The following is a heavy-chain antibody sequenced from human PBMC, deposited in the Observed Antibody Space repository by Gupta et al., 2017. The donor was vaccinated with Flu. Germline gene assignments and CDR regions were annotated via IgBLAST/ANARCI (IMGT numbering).Heavy chain of an antibody. D-gene: IGHD3-22*01. J-gene: IGHJ4*02. CDR3: ASYYYDSSGTHF. Sequence: TLSSYGMNGVRQVPGKGLEWLSDISGSSATIYYADSVKGRFTISRDNAKNSLYLQMNSLRDEDTAVYYCASYYYDSSGTHFWGQGTLVTVSS. CDR2: ISGSSATI. V-gene: IGHV3-48*02. CDR1: TLSSYG.